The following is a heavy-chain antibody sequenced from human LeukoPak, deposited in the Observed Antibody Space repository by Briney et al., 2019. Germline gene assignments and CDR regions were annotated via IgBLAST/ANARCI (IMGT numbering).Heavy chain of an antibody. V-gene: IGHV4-59*01. CDR1: GGSISSYY. Sequence: SETLSLTCTVSGGSISSYYWSWIRQPPGKGLEWIGYIYYSGSTNYNPSLKSRVTISVDTSKNQFSLKLSSVTAADAAVYYCARTTMVRGVITIPYFDYWGQGTLVTVSS. CDR3: ARTTMVRGVITIPYFDY. J-gene: IGHJ4*02. CDR2: IYYSGST. D-gene: IGHD3-10*01.